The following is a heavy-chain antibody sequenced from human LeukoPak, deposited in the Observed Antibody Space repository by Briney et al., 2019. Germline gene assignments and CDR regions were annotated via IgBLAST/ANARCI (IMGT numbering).Heavy chain of an antibody. D-gene: IGHD6-6*01. CDR3: ARVAARPRWFDP. Sequence: SETLSLTCTVSGGSISSYYWSWIRQPPGKGLEWIGYIYYSGSTNYNPSLKSRVTISVDTSKNQFSLKLSSVTAAATAVYYCARVAARPRWFDPWGQGTLVTVSS. CDR2: IYYSGST. CDR1: GGSISSYY. V-gene: IGHV4-59*01. J-gene: IGHJ5*02.